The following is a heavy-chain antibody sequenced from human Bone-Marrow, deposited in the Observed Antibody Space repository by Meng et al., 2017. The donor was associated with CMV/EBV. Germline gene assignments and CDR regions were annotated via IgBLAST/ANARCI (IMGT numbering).Heavy chain of an antibody. CDR3: AKGDSSSYYVGDFDY. CDR1: GFTFSSYE. V-gene: IGHV3-48*03. D-gene: IGHD6-13*01. CDR2: ISSGGSTK. J-gene: IGHJ4*02. Sequence: GESLKISCAASGFTFSSYEMNWVRQAPGKGLEWVSYISSGGSTKYYADSVKGRFTISRDNAENSLYLQMNSLRAEDTAVYYCAKGDSSSYYVGDFDYWGQGTLVTVSS.